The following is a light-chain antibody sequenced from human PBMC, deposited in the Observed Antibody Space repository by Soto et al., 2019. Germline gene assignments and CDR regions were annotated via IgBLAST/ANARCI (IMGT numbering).Light chain of an antibody. Sequence: DIQMTQSPSTLSASVGDRVTITCRASQRVSSWLAWYQQKPGKAPKVLIYKASGLESGVPSRFSGSGSGTEFTLTISSLQPDDFATYYCQQYSGYPWTFGQGTKVEIK. CDR1: QRVSSW. CDR2: KAS. CDR3: QQYSGYPWT. J-gene: IGKJ1*01. V-gene: IGKV1-5*03.